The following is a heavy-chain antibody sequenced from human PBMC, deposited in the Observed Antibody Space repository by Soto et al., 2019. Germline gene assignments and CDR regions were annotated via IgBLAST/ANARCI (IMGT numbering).Heavy chain of an antibody. V-gene: IGHV4-39*01. CDR3: ASGGVPNVGWFDP. D-gene: IGHD3-16*01. CDR1: GHSISTSPFY. Sequence: SETLSLTCIVSGHSISTSPFYWGWFRQPPGKGLEWIGTIYSSRNTYYNPSLKSRVTISVDMSKNQFSLKLNSVTAADTAVYYCASGGVPNVGWFDPWGQGILVTVSS. J-gene: IGHJ5*02. CDR2: IYSSRNT.